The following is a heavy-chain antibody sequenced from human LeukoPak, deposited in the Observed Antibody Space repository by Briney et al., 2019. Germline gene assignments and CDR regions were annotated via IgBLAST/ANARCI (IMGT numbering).Heavy chain of an antibody. D-gene: IGHD6-19*01. V-gene: IGHV4-34*01. CDR3: ARHFGIAVAQY. CDR2: INHSGST. CDR1: GGSFSGYY. J-gene: IGHJ3*01. Sequence: SETLSLTCAVYGGSFSGYYWSWIRQPPGKGLEWIGEINHSGSTNYNPSLKSRVTISVDTSKNQFSLKLSSVTAADTAVYYCARHFGIAVAQYWGQGTMVTVSS.